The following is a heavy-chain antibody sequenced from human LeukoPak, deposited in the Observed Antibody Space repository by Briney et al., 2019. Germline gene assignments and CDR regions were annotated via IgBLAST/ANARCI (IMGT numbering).Heavy chain of an antibody. J-gene: IGHJ4*02. D-gene: IGHD5-18*01. CDR2: IGGSGGSP. CDR3: AKGGIGSRSGLDY. CDR1: GFTFSSYA. V-gene: IGHV3-23*01. Sequence: TGGSLRLSCAASGFTFSSYAMSWVRQAPGKGLEWVSSIGGSGGSPYHGNSVKGRFSISRDNSKNTIYMQMNSLRDEDTAVYYCAKGGIGSRSGLDYWGQGTLVTVSS.